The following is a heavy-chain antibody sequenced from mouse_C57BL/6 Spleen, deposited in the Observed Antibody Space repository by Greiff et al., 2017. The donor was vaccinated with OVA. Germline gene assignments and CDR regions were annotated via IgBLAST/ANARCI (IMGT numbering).Heavy chain of an antibody. CDR3: ARGGLLSWYCDV. D-gene: IGHD3-1*01. CDR1: GYSFTDYN. J-gene: IGHJ1*03. CDR2: ITPNYGTT. Sequence: VQLQQSGPELVKPGASVKISCKASGYSFTDYNMNWVKQSNGKSLEWIGVITPNYGTTSYNQKFKRKATLTVAHSSSTAYMQLNSLTSEDSAVYDCARGGLLSWYCDVWGTGTTVTVSS. V-gene: IGHV1-39*01.